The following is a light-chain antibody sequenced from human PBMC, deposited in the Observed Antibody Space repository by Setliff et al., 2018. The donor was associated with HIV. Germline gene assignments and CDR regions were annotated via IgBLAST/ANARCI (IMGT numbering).Light chain of an antibody. CDR1: SSDVGRYNL. J-gene: IGLJ1*01. V-gene: IGLV2-23*01. CDR2: QAT. Sequence: QSALTQPASVSGSPGQSITISCTGTSSDVGRYNLVSWYQQHPGKAPKLMIYQATKRPSGFSNRFSGSKSGNTASLTISGLQAEDEADYYCCSNTGSNTYVFGTGTKVTVL. CDR3: CSNTGSNTYV.